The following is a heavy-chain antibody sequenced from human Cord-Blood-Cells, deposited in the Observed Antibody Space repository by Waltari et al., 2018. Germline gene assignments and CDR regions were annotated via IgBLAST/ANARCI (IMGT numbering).Heavy chain of an antibody. CDR3: ARVWFGEFYIDY. CDR2: INHSGIT. J-gene: IGHJ4*02. Sequence: QVQLQQWGEGLLKPSETLSLTCAVYGGSFSGYYWSWIRQPPGKGLEWLGEINHSGITNYNPSLKSRVTISVDTSKNQFSLKLSSVTAADTAVYYCARVWFGEFYIDYWGQGTLVTVSS. CDR1: GGSFSGYY. D-gene: IGHD3-10*01. V-gene: IGHV4-34*01.